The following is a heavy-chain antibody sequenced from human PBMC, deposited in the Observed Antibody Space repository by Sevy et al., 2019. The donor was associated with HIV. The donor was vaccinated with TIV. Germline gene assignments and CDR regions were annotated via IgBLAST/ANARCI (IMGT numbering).Heavy chain of an antibody. V-gene: IGHV1-69*13. J-gene: IGHJ3*02. Sequence: ASVKVSCKASGGTFSSYAISWVRQAPGQGLEWMGGIIPIFGTANYAQTFQGRVTITADESTSTAYMELSSLRSEYTAVYYCARDRGAAFDIWGQGTMVTVSS. CDR2: IIPIFGTA. CDR3: ARDRGAAFDI. CDR1: GGTFSSYA.